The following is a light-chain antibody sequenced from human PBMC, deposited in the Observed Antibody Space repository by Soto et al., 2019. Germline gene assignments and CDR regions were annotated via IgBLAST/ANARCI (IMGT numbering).Light chain of an antibody. CDR1: QNIDTY. V-gene: IGKV1-39*01. Sequence: IQMTQSPSSLSASAGDRVTITCRAGQNIDTYLNWYQQKPGKAPKVLIYAASRLQSGVPSRFSGSGSGTAFTLTISNLQPEDFASYFCQQANSFPLTFGGGTKVDIK. CDR2: AAS. CDR3: QQANSFPLT. J-gene: IGKJ4*01.